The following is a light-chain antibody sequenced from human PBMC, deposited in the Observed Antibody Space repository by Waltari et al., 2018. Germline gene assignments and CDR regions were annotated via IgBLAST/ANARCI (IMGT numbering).Light chain of an antibody. CDR2: GSS. CDR1: GPNIRGGFD. J-gene: IGLJ3*02. CDR3: QSYDITLRVV. V-gene: IGLV1-40*01. Sequence: QSVLTQPPSVSGAPGQRVTIACTGGGPNIRGGFDVHWYQQVPRAAPKPLIYGSSSRPLGVPDRFFGSTSGTSASLAIIGLQAEDEADYYCQSYDITLRVVFGGGTKLTVL.